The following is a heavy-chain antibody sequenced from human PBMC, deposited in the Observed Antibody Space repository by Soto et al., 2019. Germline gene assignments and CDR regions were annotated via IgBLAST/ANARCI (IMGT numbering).Heavy chain of an antibody. CDR3: ARLDQVRWGSLDF. D-gene: IGHD2-21*01. V-gene: IGHV4-59*01. Sequence: QLQLQESGPGLVKPSETLSLTCTVSGDSISRSYWSWIRQPPGKGLEWLGYVYFSGSTIYNPSLRSRLTISVDKSRNQFSLRLRSVTAADTAVYYCARLDQVRWGSLDFWGQGTLVTVSS. CDR2: VYFSGST. J-gene: IGHJ4*02. CDR1: GDSISRSY.